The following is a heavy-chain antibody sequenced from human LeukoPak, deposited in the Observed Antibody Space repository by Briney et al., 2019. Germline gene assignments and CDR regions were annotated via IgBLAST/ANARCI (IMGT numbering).Heavy chain of an antibody. V-gene: IGHV1-46*01. D-gene: IGHD1-1*01. J-gene: IGHJ2*01. Sequence: EASVTVSCTASGYTFTNYHMHWVRQAPGQGLEWMGIINPCSSFTTYAQKFQGRVTMTRDTSTSTVYMELSSLRSEDTAVYYCARPLSEMTTSLDFDLWGRGSLVTVSS. CDR3: ARPLSEMTTSLDFDL. CDR1: GYTFTNYH. CDR2: INPCSSFT.